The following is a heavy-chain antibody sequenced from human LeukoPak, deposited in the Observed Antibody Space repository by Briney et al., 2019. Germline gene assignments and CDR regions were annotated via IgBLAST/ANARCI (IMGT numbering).Heavy chain of an antibody. Sequence: SETLSLTCAVYGGSFSGYYWSWIRQPPGKGLEWIGEINHSGSTNYNPSLKSRVTISVDTAKSQISLRLTSVTAADTAVYFCARGSSGYDVPDYWGQGILVTVSS. D-gene: IGHD5-12*01. CDR1: GGSFSGYY. CDR3: ARGSSGYDVPDY. CDR2: INHSGST. J-gene: IGHJ4*02. V-gene: IGHV4-34*01.